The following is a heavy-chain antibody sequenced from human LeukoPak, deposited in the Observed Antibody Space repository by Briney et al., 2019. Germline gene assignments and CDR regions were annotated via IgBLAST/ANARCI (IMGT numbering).Heavy chain of an antibody. CDR2: INHSGST. CDR1: GVSFSGYY. Sequence: SETLSLTCAVYGVSFSGYYWSWIRQPPGKGLEWIGEINHSGSTNCNPSLKSRVTISVDTSKNQFSLKLSSVTAADTAVYYCARVKSTYYDSSGYSHFDYWGQGTLVTVSS. D-gene: IGHD3-22*01. CDR3: ARVKSTYYDSSGYSHFDY. V-gene: IGHV4-34*01. J-gene: IGHJ4*02.